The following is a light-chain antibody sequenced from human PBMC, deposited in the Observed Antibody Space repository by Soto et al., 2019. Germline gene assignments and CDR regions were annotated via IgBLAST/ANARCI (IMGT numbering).Light chain of an antibody. J-gene: IGLJ1*01. Sequence: QSVLTQPRSVSGSPGQSVTIFCTGTSSDVGGYNYVSWYQQHPGKAPKLMISDVSKRPSGVPDRFSGSKSGNTASLAISGLQAEDEADYYCCSYAGSHTLFGTGTKLTVL. V-gene: IGLV2-11*01. CDR1: SSDVGGYNY. CDR3: CSYAGSHTL. CDR2: DVS.